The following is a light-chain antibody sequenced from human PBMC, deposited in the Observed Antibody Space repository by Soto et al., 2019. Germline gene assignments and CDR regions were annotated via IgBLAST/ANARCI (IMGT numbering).Light chain of an antibody. CDR1: QSVSNNY. Sequence: EIVLTQSPGTLSLSPGERATLSCRASQSVSNNYLAWYQQKPGQAPRLLIYGASNRATGLPDRFSGSGSGTDFNLTISRLEPEIFAVYYCQQDGSSGTFGQGTKVEIK. V-gene: IGKV3-20*01. CDR3: QQDGSSGT. J-gene: IGKJ1*01. CDR2: GAS.